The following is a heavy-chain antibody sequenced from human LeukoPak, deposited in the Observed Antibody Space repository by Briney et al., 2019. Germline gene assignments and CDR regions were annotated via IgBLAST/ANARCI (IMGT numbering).Heavy chain of an antibody. CDR3: VRGYCSGANCFRNNWFES. J-gene: IGHJ5*01. D-gene: IGHD2-15*01. Sequence: SETLSLTCAVYGGSFTGYYWTWIRQPPGKGLEWIGEVIHSGSTTYNPSIKSRVTISVDTSKKQFSLSLSSVTAADTAVYYCVRGYCSGANCFRNNWFESWGQGTLVTVSS. CDR1: GGSFTGYY. V-gene: IGHV4-34*01. CDR2: VIHSGST.